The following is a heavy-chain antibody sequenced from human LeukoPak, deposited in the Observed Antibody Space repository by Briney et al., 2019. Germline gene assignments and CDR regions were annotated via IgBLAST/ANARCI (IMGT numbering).Heavy chain of an antibody. CDR1: GGTFSSYA. Sequence: SVKVSCKASGGTFSSYAISWVRQAPGQGLEWMGGIIPIFGTANYAQKFQGRVTMTTDTSTSTAYMELRSLRSDDTAVYYCARAYCGGDCEGDYWGQGTLVTVSS. CDR2: IIPIFGTA. D-gene: IGHD2-21*02. CDR3: ARAYCGGDCEGDY. J-gene: IGHJ4*02. V-gene: IGHV1-69*05.